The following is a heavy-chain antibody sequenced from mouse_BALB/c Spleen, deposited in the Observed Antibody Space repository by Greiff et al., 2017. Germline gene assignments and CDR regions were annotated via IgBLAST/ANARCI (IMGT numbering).Heavy chain of an antibody. CDR3: NAGDITTDWYFDV. Sequence: EVQLQQSGAELVRSGASVKLSCTASGFNITDYYMHWVKQRPEQGLEWIGWIDPENGDTEYAPKFQGKATMTADTSSNTAYLQLSSLTSEDTAVYYYNAGDITTDWYFDVWGAGTTVTVSS. CDR2: IDPENGDT. V-gene: IGHV14-4*02. CDR1: GFNITDYY. D-gene: IGHD1-2*01. J-gene: IGHJ1*01.